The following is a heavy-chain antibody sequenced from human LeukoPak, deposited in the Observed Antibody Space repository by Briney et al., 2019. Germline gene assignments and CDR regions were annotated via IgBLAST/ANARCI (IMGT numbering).Heavy chain of an antibody. V-gene: IGHV1-69*05. CDR1: GGTFSSYA. CDR2: IIPIFGTA. CDR3: ARGCNWNCQYYFDY. J-gene: IGHJ4*02. D-gene: IGHD1-7*01. Sequence: GASVKVSCKASGGTFSSYAISWVRQAPGQGLEWMGGIIPIFGTANYAQKFQGRVTITTDESASTAYMELSSLRSEDTAVYYCARGCNWNCQYYFDYWGQGTLVTVSS.